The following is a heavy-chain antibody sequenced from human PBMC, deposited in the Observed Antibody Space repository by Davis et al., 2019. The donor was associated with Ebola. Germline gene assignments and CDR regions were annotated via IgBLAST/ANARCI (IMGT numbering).Heavy chain of an antibody. J-gene: IGHJ4*02. CDR3: ARQLNGNYVFMFDY. CDR1: GYSFTNSW. Sequence: GESLKISCKGSGYSFTNSWIGWVRQMPGKGLEWMGVVYPGDSESRYNPSFQGQVTISADKSTSTAYLQWNSLKASDTAMYFCARQLNGNYVFMFDYWGQGTLVTVSS. V-gene: IGHV5-51*01. D-gene: IGHD4-17*01. CDR2: VYPGDSES.